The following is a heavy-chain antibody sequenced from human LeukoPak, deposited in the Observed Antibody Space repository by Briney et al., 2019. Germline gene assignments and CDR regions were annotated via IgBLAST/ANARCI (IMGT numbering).Heavy chain of an antibody. Sequence: LPGGSLRLSCAASGFTFGIYAMNWVRQAPGKGLEWVSYIGPSGSNIYYADSVKGRFTISRDNAKNSLYLQMNSLRAEDTAVYYCARDRDYAFDYWGQGNLVTVSS. V-gene: IGHV3-48*01. CDR2: IGPSGSNI. J-gene: IGHJ4*02. CDR3: ARDRDYAFDY. D-gene: IGHD4-17*01. CDR1: GFTFGIYA.